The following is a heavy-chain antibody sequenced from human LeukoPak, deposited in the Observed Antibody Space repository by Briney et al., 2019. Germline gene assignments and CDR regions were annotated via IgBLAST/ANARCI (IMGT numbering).Heavy chain of an antibody. CDR2: INPSGGST. J-gene: IGHJ6*03. V-gene: IGHV1-46*01. CDR1: GYTFTSYG. Sequence: GASVKVSCKASGYTFTSYGISWVRQAPGQGLEWMGIINPSGGSTSYARKFQGRVTMTRDTSTSTVYMELSSLRSEDTAVYYCARDARITIFGVGRGYYYYYMDVWGKGTTVTVSS. D-gene: IGHD3-3*01. CDR3: ARDARITIFGVGRGYYYYYMDV.